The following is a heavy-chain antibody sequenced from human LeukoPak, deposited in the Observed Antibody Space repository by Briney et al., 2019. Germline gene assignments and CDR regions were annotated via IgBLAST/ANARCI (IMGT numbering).Heavy chain of an antibody. V-gene: IGHV1-69*05. CDR1: GGTFSSYA. D-gene: IGHD3-22*01. CDR3: ARDSYYDSSGYYQYYFDY. CDR2: IIPIFGTA. J-gene: IGHJ4*02. Sequence: SVKVSCKASGGTFSSYAISWVRQAPGQGLECMGRIIPIFGTANYAQKFQGRVTITTDESTSTAYMQLSSLRSEDTAVYYCARDSYYDSSGYYQYYFDYWGQGTLVTVSS.